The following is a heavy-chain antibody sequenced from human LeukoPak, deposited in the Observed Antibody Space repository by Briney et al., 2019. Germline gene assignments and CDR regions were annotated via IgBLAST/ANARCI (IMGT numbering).Heavy chain of an antibody. CDR1: GYTFTGYY. Sequence: ASVKVSCKASGYTFTGYYMHWVRQAPGQGLEWMGWIHPNSGGRNYAQKFQGRATMTRDTSISTAYMELSRLTSDDTAVYYCARGEGSSKFDYWGQGTLVTVSS. CDR3: ARGEGSSKFDY. J-gene: IGHJ4*02. D-gene: IGHD3-10*01. CDR2: IHPNSGGR. V-gene: IGHV1-2*02.